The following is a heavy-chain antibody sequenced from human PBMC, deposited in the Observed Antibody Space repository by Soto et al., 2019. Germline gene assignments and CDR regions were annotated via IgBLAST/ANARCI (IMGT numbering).Heavy chain of an antibody. J-gene: IGHJ2*01. CDR2: LNPGNGNT. D-gene: IGHD2-21*01. CDR3: AGGQRIPYRSGACYSVWYFDL. V-gene: IGHV1-3*01. CDR1: GYTFTNYA. Sequence: QVQLVQSGAEVKEPGASVKVPCRASGYTFTNYAIPWVRQAPGQRLEWMGWLNPGNGNTKYPQKFQGRVTITRDTSASTAYMFLSSLRSGATAVSSSAGGQRIPYRSGACYSVWYFDLWGWGTGVSVSS.